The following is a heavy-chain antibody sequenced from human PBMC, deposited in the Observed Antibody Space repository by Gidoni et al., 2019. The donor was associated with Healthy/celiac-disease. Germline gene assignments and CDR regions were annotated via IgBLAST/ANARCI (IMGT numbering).Heavy chain of an antibody. Sequence: QVQLVESGGGVVQPGRSLRLSCAASGFTFSSYGMHWVRQAPGKGLEWVAVIWYDGSNKYYADSVKGRFTISRDNSKNTLYLQMNSLRAEDTAVYYCARDHIYGDALQNAFDIWGQGTMVTVSS. CDR3: ARDHIYGDALQNAFDI. D-gene: IGHD4-17*01. J-gene: IGHJ3*02. CDR1: GFTFSSYG. V-gene: IGHV3-33*01. CDR2: IWYDGSNK.